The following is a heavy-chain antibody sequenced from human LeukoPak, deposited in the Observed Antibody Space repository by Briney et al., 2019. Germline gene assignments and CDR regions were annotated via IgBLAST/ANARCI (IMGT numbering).Heavy chain of an antibody. CDR3: ARTVAPQYCTGGVCYYYYYYMDV. J-gene: IGHJ6*03. CDR1: GYTFTGYY. V-gene: IGHV1-2*02. Sequence: ASVKVSCKASGYTFTGYYMHWVRQAPRQGLEWMGWINPNSGGTNYAQKFQGRVTMTRDTSISTAYMELSRLRSDDTAVYYCARTVAPQYCTGGVCYYYYYYMDVWGKGTTVTVSS. CDR2: INPNSGGT. D-gene: IGHD2-8*02.